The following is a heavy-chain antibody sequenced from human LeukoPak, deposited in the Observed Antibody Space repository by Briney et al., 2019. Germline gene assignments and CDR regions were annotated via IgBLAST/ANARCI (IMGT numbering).Heavy chain of an antibody. Sequence: GGSLRLSCAASGFSFSEYAMSWVRQAPGKGLEWDSSVSHNERSTYYADSVKGRFTISRDKSTNTLYLQMNSLRVDDTAVYYCAKDPTIFGVVIDYYFDHWGQGTLVTVSS. CDR3: AKDPTIFGVVIDYYFDH. V-gene: IGHV3-23*01. D-gene: IGHD3-3*01. CDR1: GFSFSEYA. J-gene: IGHJ4*02. CDR2: VSHNERST.